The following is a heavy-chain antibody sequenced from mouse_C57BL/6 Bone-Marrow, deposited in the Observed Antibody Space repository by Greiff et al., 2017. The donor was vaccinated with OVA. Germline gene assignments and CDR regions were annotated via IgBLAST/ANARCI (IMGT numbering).Heavy chain of an antibody. J-gene: IGHJ1*03. Sequence: EVQLQQSGAELARPGASVKIPCKASGYTFTDYNMDWVKQSHGKSLEWIGDINPNNGGTIYNQKFKGKATLTVDKSSSTAYMELRSLTSEDTAVYYCARSPFTTVVAWYFDVWGTGTTVTVSS. V-gene: IGHV1-18*01. D-gene: IGHD1-1*01. CDR1: GYTFTDYN. CDR3: ARSPFTTVVAWYFDV. CDR2: INPNNGGT.